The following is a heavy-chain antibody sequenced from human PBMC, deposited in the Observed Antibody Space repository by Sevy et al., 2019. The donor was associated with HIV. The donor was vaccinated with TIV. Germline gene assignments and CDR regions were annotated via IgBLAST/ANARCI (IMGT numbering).Heavy chain of an antibody. CDR2: INPDSGGP. CDR1: GYTFTGYY. CDR3: VRVDRDGYFEY. J-gene: IGHJ4*02. Sequence: ASVKVSCKASGYTFTGYYMHWVRQAPGQGLEWMGWINPDSGGPNYAPKFQGRVTLTRDTSISTAYMDLSRFKSDDTAVYYCVRVDRDGYFEYWGQGTLVTVSS. V-gene: IGHV1-2*02.